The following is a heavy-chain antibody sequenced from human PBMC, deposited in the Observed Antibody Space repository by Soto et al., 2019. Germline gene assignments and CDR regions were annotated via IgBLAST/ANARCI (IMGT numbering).Heavy chain of an antibody. V-gene: IGHV4-59*01. Sequence: SETLSLTCTVSGGSISSYYWSWIRQPPGKGLEWIGYIYYSGSTNYNPSLKSRVTISVDTSKNQFSLKLSSVTAADTAVYYCAMVPAQDSFAYCGQGSLVTVSA. CDR1: GGSISSYY. D-gene: IGHD2-21*02. CDR3: AMVPAQDSFAY. CDR2: IYYSGST. J-gene: IGHJ4*02.